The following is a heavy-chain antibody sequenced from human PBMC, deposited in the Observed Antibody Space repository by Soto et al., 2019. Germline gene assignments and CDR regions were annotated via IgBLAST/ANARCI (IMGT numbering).Heavy chain of an antibody. CDR2: ISYDGSNK. CDR3: ARGIEGWYQGRYYYGMDV. CDR1: GFTFSSYS. D-gene: IGHD6-19*01. Sequence: GGSLRLSCAASGFTFSSYSMNWVRQAPGKGLEWVADISYDGSNKYYADSVKGRFTISRDNSKNTLYLQMNSLRAEDTAVYYCARGIEGWYQGRYYYGMDVWGQGTTVTVSS. V-gene: IGHV3-30*03. J-gene: IGHJ6*02.